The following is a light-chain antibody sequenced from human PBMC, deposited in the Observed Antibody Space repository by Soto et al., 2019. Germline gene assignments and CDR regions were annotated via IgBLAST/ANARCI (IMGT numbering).Light chain of an antibody. J-gene: IGLJ2*01. CDR3: QTWGTGHVV. Sequence: QLVLTQSPSASASLGASVKLTCTLSSGHSSYAIAWHQQQPEKGPRYLMKLNSDGSHSKGDGTPDRISGSSSGAERYLTISSLHSEDEADYYCQTWGTGHVVFGGGTKLTVL. V-gene: IGLV4-69*01. CDR1: SGHSSYA. CDR2: LNSDGSH.